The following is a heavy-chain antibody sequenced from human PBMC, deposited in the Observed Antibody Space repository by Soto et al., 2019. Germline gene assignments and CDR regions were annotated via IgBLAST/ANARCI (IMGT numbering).Heavy chain of an antibody. V-gene: IGHV3-23*01. CDR3: ARRRSSWYFDY. Sequence: EVQLLESGGGLVQPGGSLRLSCAASGFTFSSYAMNWVRQAPGKGLEWVSVISGSDGSTYYANSVKGRFTISRDNSKKPLNLQMNSLRAEDTAVYYCARRRSSWYFDYWGQGTLVTVSS. CDR1: GFTFSSYA. J-gene: IGHJ4*02. D-gene: IGHD6-13*01. CDR2: ISGSDGST.